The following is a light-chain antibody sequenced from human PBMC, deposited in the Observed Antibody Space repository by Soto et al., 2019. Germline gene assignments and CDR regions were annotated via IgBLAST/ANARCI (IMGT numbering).Light chain of an antibody. CDR1: QSVSTRY. J-gene: IGKJ2*01. V-gene: IGKV3-20*01. Sequence: ESMLTQSPGTLSLSPGERATLSCRASQSVSTRYLAWYQQKPGQAPRLLIYGASIRATGIPARFSGSGSGKDFTLTISRLDPEDFAVYYCHQFGSSPPAFTFGQGTKLEI. CDR2: GAS. CDR3: HQFGSSPPAFT.